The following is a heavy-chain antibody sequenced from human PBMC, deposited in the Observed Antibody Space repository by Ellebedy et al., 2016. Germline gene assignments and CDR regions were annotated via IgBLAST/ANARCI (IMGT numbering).Heavy chain of an antibody. CDR3: ARGLTVSTMTTVTSGLGY. V-gene: IGHV4-31*03. J-gene: IGHJ4*02. CDR1: GGSISSGGYY. CDR2: IYYSGST. Sequence: SETLPLTXTVSGGSISSGGYYWSWIRQHPGKGLEWIGYIYYSGSTYYNPSLKSRVTISVDTSKNQFSLKLSSVTAADTAVYYCARGLTVSTMTTVTSGLGYWGQGTLVTVSS. D-gene: IGHD4-17*01.